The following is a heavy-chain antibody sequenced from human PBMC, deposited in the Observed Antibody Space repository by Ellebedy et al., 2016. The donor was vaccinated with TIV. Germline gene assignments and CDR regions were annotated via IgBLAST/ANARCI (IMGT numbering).Heavy chain of an antibody. D-gene: IGHD1-26*01. CDR2: IYNSGST. CDR3: ARHVGWELPYFDY. J-gene: IGHJ4*02. CDR1: GGSISSYY. V-gene: IGHV4-59*08. Sequence: SETLSLTCTVSGGSISSYYRSWIRQPPGKGLEWIGYIYNSGSTKYNPSLKSRVTISVDTSKNQFSLKLSSVTAADTAVYYCARHVGWELPYFDYWGQGTLVTVSS.